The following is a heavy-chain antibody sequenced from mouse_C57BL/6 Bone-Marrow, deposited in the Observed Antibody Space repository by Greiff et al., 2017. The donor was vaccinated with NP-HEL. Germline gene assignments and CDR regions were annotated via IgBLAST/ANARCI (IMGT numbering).Heavy chain of an antibody. CDR2: ISYDGSN. V-gene: IGHV3-6*01. D-gene: IGHD2-4*01. Sequence: DVKLQESGPGLVKPSQSLSLTCSVTGYSITSGYYWNWIRQFPGNKLEWMGYISYDGSNNYNPSLKNRISITRDTSKNQFFLKLNSVTTEDTATYYCARDDYEGDYFDYWGQGTTLTVSS. CDR3: ARDDYEGDYFDY. J-gene: IGHJ2*01. CDR1: GYSITSGYY.